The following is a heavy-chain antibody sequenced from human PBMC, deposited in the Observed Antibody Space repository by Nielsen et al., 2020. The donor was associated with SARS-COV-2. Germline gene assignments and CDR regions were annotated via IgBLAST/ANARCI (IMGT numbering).Heavy chain of an antibody. Sequence: GESLKISCAASGFTFSSYGMHWARQAPGKGLEWVAVIWYDGSNKYYADSVKGRVTISRDNSKNTLYLQMNSLRAEDTAIYYCAGDGGGGYDIREGFDYWGQGTLVTVSS. CDR1: GFTFSSYG. J-gene: IGHJ4*02. V-gene: IGHV3-33*01. CDR2: IWYDGSNK. CDR3: AGDGGGGYDIREGFDY. D-gene: IGHD3-9*01.